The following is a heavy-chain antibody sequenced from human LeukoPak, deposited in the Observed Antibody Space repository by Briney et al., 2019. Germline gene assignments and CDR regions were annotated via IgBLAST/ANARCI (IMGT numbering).Heavy chain of an antibody. CDR2: ISGGGSST. CDR1: GFTFSTYA. D-gene: IGHD3-10*01. V-gene: IGHV3-23*01. J-gene: IGHJ4*02. Sequence: GGSLRLSCAASGFTFSTYAMSWVRQAPGKGLEWVSAISGGGSSTYYADSVKGRFTISRDNSKNTLSLQMNSLRAEDTAVYYCAKLSSGSYYSPLDYWGQGTLVTVSS. CDR3: AKLSSGSYYSPLDY.